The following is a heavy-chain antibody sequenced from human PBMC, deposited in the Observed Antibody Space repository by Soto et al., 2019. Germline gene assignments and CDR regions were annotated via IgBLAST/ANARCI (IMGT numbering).Heavy chain of an antibody. D-gene: IGHD3-10*01. V-gene: IGHV1-3*01. CDR1: GYTFKSYA. CDR3: ARSVEVRGVFTFDY. CDR2: INAGNGNT. J-gene: IGHJ4*02. Sequence: ASLKVSCKASGYTFKSYAIHWVRQAPGQRLEWMGWINAGNGNTKYSQKFQGRVTFTRDTSASTAYMELSSLRSEDTAVYYCARSVEVRGVFTFDYWGQGTLVTVSS.